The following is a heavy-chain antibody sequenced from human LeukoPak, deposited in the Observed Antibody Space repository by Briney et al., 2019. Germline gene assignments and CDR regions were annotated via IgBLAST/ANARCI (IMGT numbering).Heavy chain of an antibody. V-gene: IGHV3-49*04. J-gene: IGHJ6*02. CDR1: GFAFGDYA. CDR2: IRSKVFGGTT. Sequence: GSLRVSCTASGFAFGDYAMSWVRQGPGKGLEWVGFIRSKVFGGTTEYAASVKGRFTISRDDSKSIAYLQMNSLKTEDTAVYYCARDLVAVAGDYYYYAMDVWGQGTTVADSS. CDR3: ARDLVAVAGDYYYYAMDV. D-gene: IGHD6-19*01.